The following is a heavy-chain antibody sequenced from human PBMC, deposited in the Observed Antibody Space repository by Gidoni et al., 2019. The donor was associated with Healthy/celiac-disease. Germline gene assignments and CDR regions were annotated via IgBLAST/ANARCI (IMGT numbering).Heavy chain of an antibody. V-gene: IGHV4-31*03. CDR2: IYYSGST. J-gene: IGHJ5*02. D-gene: IGHD3-10*01. Sequence: QVQLQESGPGLVKPSQTLSLTCPVSRGSISSGGYYWSWIRQHPGKGLEWIGYIYYSGSTYYNPSLKSRVTISVDTSKNQFSLKLSSVTAADTAVYYCARDRDLHGLDPWGQGTLVTVSS. CDR3: ARDRDLHGLDP. CDR1: RGSISSGGYY.